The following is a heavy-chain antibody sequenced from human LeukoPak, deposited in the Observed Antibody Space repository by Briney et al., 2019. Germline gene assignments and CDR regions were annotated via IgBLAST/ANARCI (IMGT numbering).Heavy chain of an antibody. CDR1: GFTFSSYG. Sequence: GGSLRLSCAASGFTFSSYGMHWVRQAPGKGLEWVAVIWYDGSNKYYADSVKGRFTISRDNSKNTLYLQMNSLRAEDTAVYYCARGVNYYDSSGYYYVYYFDYWGQGTLVTVSS. V-gene: IGHV3-33*01. CDR2: IWYDGSNK. J-gene: IGHJ4*02. D-gene: IGHD3-22*01. CDR3: ARGVNYYDSSGYYYVYYFDY.